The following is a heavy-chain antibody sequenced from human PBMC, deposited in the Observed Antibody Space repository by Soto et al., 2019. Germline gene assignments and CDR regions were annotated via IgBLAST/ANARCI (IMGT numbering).Heavy chain of an antibody. CDR1: GFNFSNYN. Sequence: QVQVVESGGGVVQPGRSLRLSCAASGFNFSNYNMHWVRQAPGKGLECVAIISHDGSKQYSAGSVKGRFTISRDNAKNILFRQMDSLRAEDTAVYHCATGLKYGTLDHWGQGTLVRVS. CDR2: ISHDGSKQ. D-gene: IGHD2-2*01. V-gene: IGHV3-30*03. J-gene: IGHJ4*02. CDR3: ATGLKYGTLDH.